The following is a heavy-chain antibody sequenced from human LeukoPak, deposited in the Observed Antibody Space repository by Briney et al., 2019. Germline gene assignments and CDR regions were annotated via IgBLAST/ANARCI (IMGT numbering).Heavy chain of an antibody. CDR1: GFTFSSYD. V-gene: IGHV3-13*04. CDR3: ARTSGNYYEFAC. J-gene: IGHJ4*02. D-gene: IGHD1-26*01. CDR2: IGTAGDT. Sequence: GGSLRLSCAASGFTFSSYDMHWVRQATGKGLEWVSAIGTAGDTYYPGSVKGRFTISRENAKNSLYLQMNSLRAGDTAVYYCARTSGNYYEFACWGQGSLVTVSS.